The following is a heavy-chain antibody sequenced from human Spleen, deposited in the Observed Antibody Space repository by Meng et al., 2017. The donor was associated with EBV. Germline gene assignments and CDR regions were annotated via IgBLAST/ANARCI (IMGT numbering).Heavy chain of an antibody. Sequence: EVQLVESGGGSVRTGGSLRLPCVATGFTFSSYWMHWVRQAPGKGLVWVSRIKSDGSSTGYADSVKGRFTISRDNAKNTLYLQMNSLRAEDTAVYYCARGDGSGSYGLAPSDYWGQGTLVTVSA. CDR1: GFTFSSYW. V-gene: IGHV3-74*01. CDR2: IKSDGSST. J-gene: IGHJ4*02. D-gene: IGHD3-10*01. CDR3: ARGDGSGSYGLAPSDY.